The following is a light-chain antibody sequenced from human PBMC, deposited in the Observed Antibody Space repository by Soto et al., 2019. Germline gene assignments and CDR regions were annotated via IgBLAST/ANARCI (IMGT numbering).Light chain of an antibody. CDR2: AAS. V-gene: IGKV1-8*01. CDR3: QQYYSYPIT. CDR1: QGISSY. J-gene: IGKJ5*01. Sequence: AIRMTQSPSSFSASTGDRVTITCRASQGISSYLAWYQQKPGKAPKLLIYAASTLQSRVPSRFSCSGSGTDFTLTISCLQSEDFATYYCQQYYSYPITFGQGTRLEIK.